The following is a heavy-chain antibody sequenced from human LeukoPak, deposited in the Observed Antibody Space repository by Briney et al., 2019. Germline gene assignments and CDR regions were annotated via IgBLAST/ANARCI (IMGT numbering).Heavy chain of an antibody. V-gene: IGHV1-69*01. CDR2: IIPIFGTA. Sequence: SVTVSCKASGGTFSSYAISWVRQAPGQGLEWMGGIIPIFGTANYAQKFQGRVTITADESTSTAYMELSSLRSEDTAVYYCARDRSLKITIFGVVILGDDAFDIWGQGTMVTVSS. J-gene: IGHJ3*02. D-gene: IGHD3-3*01. CDR1: GGTFSSYA. CDR3: ARDRSLKITIFGVVILGDDAFDI.